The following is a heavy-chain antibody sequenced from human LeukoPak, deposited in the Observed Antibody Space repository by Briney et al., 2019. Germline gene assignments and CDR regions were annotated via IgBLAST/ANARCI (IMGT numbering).Heavy chain of an antibody. CDR2: ISSRSSYI. V-gene: IGHV3-21*01. CDR1: GFTFSSYT. J-gene: IGHJ3*02. CDR3: ARNTWFGEGIDAFDI. Sequence: GGSLRLSCAASGFTFSSYTMMWVRQAPGKGLEWVSSISSRSSYIYYADSVKGRFTISRDNAESSLYLQMNSLSAEDTAVYYCARNTWFGEGIDAFDIWGQGTMVTVSS. D-gene: IGHD3-10*01.